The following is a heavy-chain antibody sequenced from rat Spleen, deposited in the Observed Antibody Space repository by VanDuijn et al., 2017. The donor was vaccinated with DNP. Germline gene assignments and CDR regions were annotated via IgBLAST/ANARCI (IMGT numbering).Heavy chain of an antibody. CDR2: IQSGGST. J-gene: IGHJ2*01. Sequence: QVQLKESGPGLMQPSQTLSLTCIVSGFSLTSYHVHWVRQPPGKGLEWMGRIQSGGSTDYNSGLKSRLSISRDTSKSQVFVKMNSLQTEDTAIYFCTRGSHWGRGVMVTVSS. V-gene: IGHV2-1*01. CDR1: GFSLTSYH. D-gene: IGHD5-1*01. CDR3: TRGSH.